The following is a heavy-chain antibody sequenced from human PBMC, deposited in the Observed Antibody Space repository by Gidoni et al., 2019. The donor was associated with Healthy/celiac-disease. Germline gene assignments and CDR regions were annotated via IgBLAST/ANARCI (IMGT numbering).Heavy chain of an antibody. J-gene: IGHJ3*02. Sequence: EVQLVASGGSLVQAGRSLRLYCSASGFTFDDYAMHWVRQAPGKVLAWVSGISWNSGSLGYADSVKGRFTISRDNAKNSLYLQMNSLRAEDTALYYCAKGATGMLTGWACFDIGGQGTMVTVSS. CDR2: ISWNSGSL. V-gene: IGHV3-9*01. CDR1: GFTFDDYA. D-gene: IGHD3-9*01. CDR3: AKGATGMLTGWACFDI.